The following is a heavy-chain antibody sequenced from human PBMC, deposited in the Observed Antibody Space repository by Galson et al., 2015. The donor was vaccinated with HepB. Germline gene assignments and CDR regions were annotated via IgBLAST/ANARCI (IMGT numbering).Heavy chain of an antibody. V-gene: IGHV3-30*18. Sequence: SLRLSCAASGFTFSSYGMHWVCQAPGKGLEWVAVISYDGSNKYYADSVKGRFTISRDNSKNTLYLQMNSLRVEDQAVYYCAKRSKATVNTYYYYYMAVWGKGTTVTVSS. CDR2: ISYDGSNK. J-gene: IGHJ6*03. CDR1: GFTFSSYG. D-gene: IGHD4-17*01. CDR3: AKRSKATVNTYYYYYMAV.